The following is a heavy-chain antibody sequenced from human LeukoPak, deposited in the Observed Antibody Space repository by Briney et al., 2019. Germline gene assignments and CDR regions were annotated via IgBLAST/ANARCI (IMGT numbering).Heavy chain of an antibody. CDR2: MSKSGYYT. J-gene: IGHJ4*01. D-gene: IGHD1-26*01. CDR3: AKFNGWELAEYYLDC. Sequence: GGSLRLSCAASGFIFSDYAMSWVRQAPGKGLEWLSCMSKSGYYTYDTESVKGRFTISRDNSKNTLYLQMSDLRAEDTAIYYCAKFNGWELAEYYLDCWGHGTLVTVSS. V-gene: IGHV3-23*01. CDR1: GFIFSDYA.